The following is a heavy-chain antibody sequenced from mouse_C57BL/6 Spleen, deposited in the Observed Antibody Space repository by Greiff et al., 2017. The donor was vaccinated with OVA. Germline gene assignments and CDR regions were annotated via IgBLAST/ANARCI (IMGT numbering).Heavy chain of an antibody. CDR3: ATPYGNYEAWFAY. CDR1: GYTFTSSW. V-gene: IGHV1-64*01. CDR2: IHPNSGST. Sequence: QVQLQQPGAELVKPGASVKLSCKASGYTFTSSWMHWVKQRPGQGLEWIGMIHPNSGSTNYNEKFKSKATLTVDKSSSTAYMQLSSLTSEDSAVYYCATPYGNYEAWFAYWGQGTLVTVSA. D-gene: IGHD2-1*01. J-gene: IGHJ3*01.